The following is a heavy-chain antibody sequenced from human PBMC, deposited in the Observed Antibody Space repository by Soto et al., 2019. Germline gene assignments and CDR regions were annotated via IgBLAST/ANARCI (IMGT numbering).Heavy chain of an antibody. V-gene: IGHV4-30-4*02. J-gene: IGHJ4*02. CDR2: IYYSGST. D-gene: IGHD3-3*01. CDR1: GGSISSGDYY. CDR3: ARDFASFDS. Sequence: PSETLSLTCTVSGGSISSGDYYWSWIRQPPGKGLEWIGYIYYSGSTYYNPSLKSRVTISVDTSKNQFSLNLDSVTAADTAVYFCARDFASFDSWGQGTLVTVSS.